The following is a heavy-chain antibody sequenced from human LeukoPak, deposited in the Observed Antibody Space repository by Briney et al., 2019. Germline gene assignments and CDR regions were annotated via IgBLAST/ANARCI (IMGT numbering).Heavy chain of an antibody. CDR2: ISSSSTTI. D-gene: IGHD3-9*01. V-gene: IGHV3-48*04. Sequence: PGGSLRLSCVASGFPFSSYSINWVRQAPGKGLEGVSYISSSSTTIYDADSVKGRFTITRDNAKNSLYLQMNSVRAEDTAVYYCARSFYYDTLTGYYFFDYWGQGTLVTVSS. CDR1: GFPFSSYS. CDR3: ARSFYYDTLTGYYFFDY. J-gene: IGHJ4*02.